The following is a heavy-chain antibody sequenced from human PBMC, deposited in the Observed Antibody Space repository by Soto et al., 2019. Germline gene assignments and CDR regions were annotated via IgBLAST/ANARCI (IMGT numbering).Heavy chain of an antibody. CDR3: ARDRGYSYGYGGTYGY. Sequence: QVQLVQSGAEVKKPGASVKVSCKASGYTFTSYAMHWVRQAPGQRREWMGWINAGNGNTKYSQKFQGRVTITRDTSASPAYIELSSLRSEDTAVYYCARDRGYSYGYGGTYGYWGQGTLVTVSS. V-gene: IGHV1-3*01. J-gene: IGHJ4*02. D-gene: IGHD5-18*01. CDR1: GYTFTSYA. CDR2: INAGNGNT.